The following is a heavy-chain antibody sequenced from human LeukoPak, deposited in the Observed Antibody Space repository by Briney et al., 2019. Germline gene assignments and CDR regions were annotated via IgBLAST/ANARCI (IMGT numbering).Heavy chain of an antibody. D-gene: IGHD4-23*01. CDR3: ARAHCIGYGGSVFDY. CDR2: ISSSSSYI. CDR1: GFTFSSYS. V-gene: IGHV3-21*01. Sequence: GGSLRLSCAASGFTFSSYSMNWVRQAPGKGLEWVSSISSSSSYIYYADSVKGRFTISRDNAKNSLYLQMNSLRAEDTAVYYCARAHCIGYGGSVFDYWGQGTLVTVSS. J-gene: IGHJ4*02.